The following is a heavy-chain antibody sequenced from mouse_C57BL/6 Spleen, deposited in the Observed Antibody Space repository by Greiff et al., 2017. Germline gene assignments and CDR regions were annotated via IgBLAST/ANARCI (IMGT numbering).Heavy chain of an antibody. J-gene: IGHJ1*03. CDR2: IDPSDSYT. CDR1: GYTFTSYW. Sequence: VQLQQPGAELVMPGASVKLSCKASGYTFTSYWMHWVKQRPGQGLEWIGEIDPSDSYTNYNQKFKGKSTLTVDKSSSTAYMQLSSLTSEDSAVYYCARPTVVARYFDVWGTGTTVTVSS. V-gene: IGHV1-69*01. D-gene: IGHD1-1*01. CDR3: ARPTVVARYFDV.